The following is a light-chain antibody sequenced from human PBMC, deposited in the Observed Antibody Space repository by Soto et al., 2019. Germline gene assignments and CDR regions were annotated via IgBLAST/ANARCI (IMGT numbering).Light chain of an antibody. CDR3: SSYTSSSTLYV. Sequence: QSALTHPASGSVYPSQSVTISCTGTSSDVGGYNYVSWYQQHPGKAPKLMIYDVSNRPSGVSNRLSGSKSGNTASLTISGLQAEDEADYYCSSYTSSSTLYVFGTGTKVTVL. V-gene: IGLV2-14*01. J-gene: IGLJ1*01. CDR1: SSDVGGYNY. CDR2: DVS.